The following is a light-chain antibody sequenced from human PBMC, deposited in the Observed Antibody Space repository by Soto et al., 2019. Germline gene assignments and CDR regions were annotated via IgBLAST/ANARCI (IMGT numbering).Light chain of an antibody. J-gene: IGLJ2*01. Sequence: QSALTQPPSASGSPGQSVTISCTGTSSDVGGYNSVSWYQQYPGKAPKLMIYDVTQRPSGVPDRFSGSKSGNTASLTVSGLQAEDEAEYYCSSYAGSNNLVFGGGTKLTVL. CDR3: SSYAGSNNLV. V-gene: IGLV2-8*01. CDR2: DVT. CDR1: SSDVGGYNS.